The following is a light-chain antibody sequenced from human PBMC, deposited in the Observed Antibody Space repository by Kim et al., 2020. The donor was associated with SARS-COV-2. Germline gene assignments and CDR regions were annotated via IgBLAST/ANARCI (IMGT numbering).Light chain of an antibody. CDR3: QQYGSAPRT. CDR1: QSVSSSY. J-gene: IGKJ2*01. Sequence: EIVLTQSPGTLSLSPGERATLSCRASQSVSSSYLVWYQQKPGQAPRLLIYGASSRATGIPDRFSGSGSGTDFTLTISRLDAEDFAVYYSQQYGSAPRTFGQGTKVDIK. CDR2: GAS. V-gene: IGKV3-20*01.